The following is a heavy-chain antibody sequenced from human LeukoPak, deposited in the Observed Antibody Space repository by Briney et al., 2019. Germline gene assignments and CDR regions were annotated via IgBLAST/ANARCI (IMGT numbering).Heavy chain of an antibody. CDR2: ISAYNGNT. CDR3: ARDLRPYGSGSYYH. Sequence: GASVKVSCKSSGYTFTSYVISWVRPAPGQGLECMGCISAYNGNTNYAQKLQGRLTMTTDTSTSTAYMELRRLRSDDTAVYYCARDLRPYGSGSYYHWGRGTLVPVST. J-gene: IGHJ4*02. V-gene: IGHV1-18*01. CDR1: GYTFTSYV. D-gene: IGHD3-10*01.